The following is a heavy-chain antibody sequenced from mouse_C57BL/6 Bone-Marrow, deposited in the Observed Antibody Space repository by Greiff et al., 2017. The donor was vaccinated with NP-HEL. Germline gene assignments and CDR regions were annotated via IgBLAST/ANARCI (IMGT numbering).Heavy chain of an antibody. CDR2: ISGGGGNI. Sequence: EVMLVESGGGLVKPGGSLKLSCAASGFTFSSYTMSWVRQTPEKRLEWVATISGGGGNIYYPDSVKGRFTISRDNAKNTLYLQMSSLRSEDTALYYCARQRGKRGAMDYWGQGTSVTVSS. D-gene: IGHD2-1*01. V-gene: IGHV5-9*01. CDR3: ARQRGKRGAMDY. CDR1: GFTFSSYT. J-gene: IGHJ4*01.